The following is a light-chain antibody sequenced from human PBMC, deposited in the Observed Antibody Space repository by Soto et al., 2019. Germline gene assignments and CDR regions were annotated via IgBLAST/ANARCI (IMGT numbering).Light chain of an antibody. J-gene: IGKJ1*01. CDR3: QKYNSAPPT. Sequence: DIQMTQSPSSLSTSVGDRVTITYRASQAISIYLAWYQQKPGKVPKLLIYAASTLQSGVPSRFSGSGSGTDFTLTISSLQPEDVATYYCQKYNSAPPTFGQGTKVEIK. CDR2: AAS. CDR1: QAISIY. V-gene: IGKV1-27*01.